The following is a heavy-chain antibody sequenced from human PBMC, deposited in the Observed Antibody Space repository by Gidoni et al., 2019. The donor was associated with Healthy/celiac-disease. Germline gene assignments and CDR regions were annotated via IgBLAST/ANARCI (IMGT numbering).Heavy chain of an antibody. J-gene: IGHJ2*01. CDR3: AKSGSGWYRWYFDL. CDR2: ISGSGGST. CDR1: GFTVSSYA. V-gene: IGHV3-23*01. D-gene: IGHD6-19*01. Sequence: EVQLLESGGGLVQPGGSLRLSCAASGFTVSSYAMSWVRQAPRKGLEWVSAISGSGGSTYYADSVKGRFTISRDNSKNTLYLQMNSLRAEDTAVYYCAKSGSGWYRWYFDLWGRGTLVTVSS.